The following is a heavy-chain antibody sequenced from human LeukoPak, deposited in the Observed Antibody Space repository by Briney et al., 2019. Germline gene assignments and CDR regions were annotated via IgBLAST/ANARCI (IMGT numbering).Heavy chain of an antibody. V-gene: IGHV3-21*01. J-gene: IGHJ4*02. CDR3: AFDFLEGYDY. CDR1: GFTFSSYS. Sequence: PGGSLRLSCAASGFTFSSYSMNWVRQAPGKGLEWVSSISSSISYIYYADSVKGRFTISRDNAKNSLYLQMNSLRAEDTAVYYCAFDFLEGYDYWGQGTLVTVSS. D-gene: IGHD3-3*01. CDR2: ISSSISYI.